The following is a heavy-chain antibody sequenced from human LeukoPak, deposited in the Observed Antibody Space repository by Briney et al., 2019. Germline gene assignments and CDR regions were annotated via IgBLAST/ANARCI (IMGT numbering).Heavy chain of an antibody. CDR2: ISGSGGST. CDR3: AKDRVTSAGTRFDY. CDR1: GFTFSSYE. V-gene: IGHV3-23*01. D-gene: IGHD6-13*01. Sequence: GGSLRLSCAASGFTFSSYEMNWVRQAPGKGLEWVSGISGSGGSTYYADSVKGRFTISRDNSKNTVYLQMNSLRPEDTAIYYCAKDRVTSAGTRFDYWGQGTLVTVSS. J-gene: IGHJ4*02.